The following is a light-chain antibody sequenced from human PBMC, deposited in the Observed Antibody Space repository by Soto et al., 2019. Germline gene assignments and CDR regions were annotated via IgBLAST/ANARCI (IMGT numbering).Light chain of an antibody. Sequence: EIVMTQSPGTLSVTPGERATFSCRASQSVSSNYLAWYQQKPGQAPRLLIYGTSSRATGIPDRFSGSGSGTDFTLTISRLEPEDFALYYCQHYGSSPRTFGQGSMVDI. CDR2: GTS. V-gene: IGKV3-20*01. J-gene: IGKJ1*01. CDR3: QHYGSSPRT. CDR1: QSVSSNY.